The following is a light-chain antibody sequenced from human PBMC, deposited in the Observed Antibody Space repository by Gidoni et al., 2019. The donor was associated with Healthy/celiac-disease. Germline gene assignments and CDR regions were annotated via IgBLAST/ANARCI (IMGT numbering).Light chain of an antibody. Sequence: QSVLTQPPSASGTPGQRVTISCSGSSSNIGSNYVYWYQQLPGTAPKLLIYRNTPRPSGVPDRFSGSKSGTSASLAISGLRSEDEADYYCAAWDDSLSGPRVFGGGTKLTVL. V-gene: IGLV1-47*01. CDR3: AAWDDSLSGPRV. CDR2: RNT. CDR1: SSNIGSNY. J-gene: IGLJ3*02.